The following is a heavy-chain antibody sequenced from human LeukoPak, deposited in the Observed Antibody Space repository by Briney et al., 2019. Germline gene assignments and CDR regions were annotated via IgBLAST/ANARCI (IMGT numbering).Heavy chain of an antibody. CDR1: GGSISSYY. D-gene: IGHD3-10*01. CDR3: ARAAGSSFLTWFDP. Sequence: PSETLSLTCTVSGGSISSYYWSWIRQPPGKGLEWIGYIYYSGSTNYNPSLKSRVTISVDTSKNQFSLKLSSVTAADTAVYYCARAAGSSFLTWFDPWGQGTLVTVSS. V-gene: IGHV4-59*01. J-gene: IGHJ5*02. CDR2: IYYSGST.